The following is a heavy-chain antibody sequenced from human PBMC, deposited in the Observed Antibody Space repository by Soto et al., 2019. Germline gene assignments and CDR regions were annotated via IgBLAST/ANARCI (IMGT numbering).Heavy chain of an antibody. V-gene: IGHV3-7*01. CDR3: ARDTTGILHY. CDR1: GLNFDYRW. CDR2: LKQDGSDK. J-gene: IGHJ4*02. Sequence: GALRLFSAASGLNFDYRWMLTVRQAPGKGLEWVANLKQDGSDKNYVDSVKGRFTISRDNAKNSLYLQMNSLRAEDSDVYSCARDTTGILHYWGQGTLVTGSP. D-gene: IGHD1-1*01.